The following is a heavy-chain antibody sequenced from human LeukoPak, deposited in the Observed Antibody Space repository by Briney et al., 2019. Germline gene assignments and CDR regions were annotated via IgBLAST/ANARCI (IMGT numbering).Heavy chain of an antibody. D-gene: IGHD5-24*01. V-gene: IGHV3-48*03. J-gene: IGHJ4*02. CDR2: ISSSGSTI. CDR1: GFTFSSYE. Sequence: GGSLRLSCAASGFTFSSYEMNWVRQAPGKGLEWVSYISSSGSTIYYADSVKGRFTISRDNAKNSLYLQMNSLRAEDTPVYYCASQRWLQSSFDYWGQGTLVTVSS. CDR3: ASQRWLQSSFDY.